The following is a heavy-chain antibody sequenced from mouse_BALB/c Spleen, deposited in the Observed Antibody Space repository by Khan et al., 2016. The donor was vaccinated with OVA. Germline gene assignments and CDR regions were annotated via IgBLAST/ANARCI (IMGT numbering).Heavy chain of an antibody. V-gene: IGHV1-7*01. J-gene: IGHJ2*01. CDR3: ARRGLRWDLDY. CDR1: GYTFINYW. Sequence: QVQLKQSGAELAKPGASVKMSCKASGYTFINYWMLWVKQRPGQGLEWIGYINPSTGYTEYNQNFKDKATLTADKSSSTAYMQLSSLTSEDSAVYYCARRGLRWDLDYWGQGTTLTVSS. D-gene: IGHD1-1*01. CDR2: INPSTGYT.